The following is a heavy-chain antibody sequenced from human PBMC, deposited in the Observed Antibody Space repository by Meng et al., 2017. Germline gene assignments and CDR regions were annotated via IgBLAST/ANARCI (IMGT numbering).Heavy chain of an antibody. CDR1: GGTFSSYA. V-gene: IGHV1-69*01. Sequence: GQLGQSGAGVKKPGSLVKVSCKASGGTFSSYAISWVRQAPGQGLEWMGGIIPIFGTANYAQKFQGRVTITADESTSTAYMELSSLRSEDTAVYYCARDESYIAVAGPNGFDPWGQGTLVTVSS. D-gene: IGHD6-19*01. CDR3: ARDESYIAVAGPNGFDP. CDR2: IIPIFGTA. J-gene: IGHJ5*02.